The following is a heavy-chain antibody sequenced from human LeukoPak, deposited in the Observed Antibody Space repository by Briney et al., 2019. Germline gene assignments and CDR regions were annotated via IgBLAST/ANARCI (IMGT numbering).Heavy chain of an antibody. D-gene: IGHD5-18*01. V-gene: IGHV4-30-4*01. Sequence: PSETLPLTCTVSGGSISSGDYYWSWIRQPPGKGLEWIGYIYYSGSTYYNPSLKSRVTISVDTSKNQFSLKLSSVTAADTAVYYCASYVDTAMVTRDYWGQGTLVTVSS. CDR2: IYYSGST. CDR3: ASYVDTAMVTRDY. J-gene: IGHJ4*02. CDR1: GGSISSGDYY.